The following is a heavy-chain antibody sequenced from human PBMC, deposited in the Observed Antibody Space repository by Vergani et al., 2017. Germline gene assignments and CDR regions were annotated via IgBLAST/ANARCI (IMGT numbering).Heavy chain of an antibody. CDR3: ARGGYYDSSGYYRPDY. Sequence: EVQLVESGGGLVKPGGSLRLSCAASGFTFSSYSMNWVRQAPGKGLEWVSYISSSGSTIYYADSVKGRFTISRDNAKNSLYLQMNSLRAEDTAVYYCARGGYYDSSGYYRPDYWGQGTLVTVSS. D-gene: IGHD3-22*01. J-gene: IGHJ4*02. V-gene: IGHV3-21*05. CDR2: ISSSGSTI. CDR1: GFTFSSYS.